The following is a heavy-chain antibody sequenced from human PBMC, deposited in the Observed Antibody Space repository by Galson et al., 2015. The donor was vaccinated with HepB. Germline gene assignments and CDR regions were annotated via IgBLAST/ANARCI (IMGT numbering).Heavy chain of an antibody. D-gene: IGHD3/OR15-3a*01. J-gene: IGHJ4*01. CDR2: FKSKTNGGTI. Sequence: SLRLSCAASGFTFKYAWMSWVRKGPGKGLEWVGRFKSKTNGGTIDYAAPVKGRFIISRDDSKRMVYLQMNSLRIEDTGVYYCAAGTGRTDFDYWGHGTLVTVSS. CDR1: GFTFKYAW. V-gene: IGHV3-15*01. CDR3: AAGTGRTDFDY.